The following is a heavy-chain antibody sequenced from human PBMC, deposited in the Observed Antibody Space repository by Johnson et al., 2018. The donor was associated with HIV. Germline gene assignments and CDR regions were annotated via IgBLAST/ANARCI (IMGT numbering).Heavy chain of an antibody. J-gene: IGHJ3*02. D-gene: IGHD6-13*01. Sequence: QVQLVESGGGVVQPGRSLRLSCAASGFTFSSYAMHWVRQAPGKGLEWVAVISYDVSNKYYADSVKGRFTISRDNSKNTLYLQMNSLRAEDTAVYYCARERKNGIAAAGPGAFDIWGQGTMVTVSS. CDR1: GFTFSSYA. V-gene: IGHV3-30*04. CDR2: ISYDVSNK. CDR3: ARERKNGIAAAGPGAFDI.